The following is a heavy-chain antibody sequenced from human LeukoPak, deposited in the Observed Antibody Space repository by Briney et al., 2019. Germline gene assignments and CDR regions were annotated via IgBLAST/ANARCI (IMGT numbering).Heavy chain of an antibody. J-gene: IGHJ5*02. CDR1: GGSFSGYY. D-gene: IGHD3-10*01. CDR3: ARLYGSGSYYNGDWFDP. CDR2: INHSGST. Sequence: SETLSLTCAVYGGSFSGYYWSWIRKPPGKGLEWIGEINHSGSTNYNPSLKSRVTISVDTSKNQFSLKLSSVTAADTAVYYCARLYGSGSYYNGDWFDPWGQGTLVTVSS. V-gene: IGHV4-34*01.